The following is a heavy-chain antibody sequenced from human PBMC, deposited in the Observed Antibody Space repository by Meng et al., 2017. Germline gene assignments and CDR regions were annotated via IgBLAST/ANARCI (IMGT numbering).Heavy chain of an antibody. J-gene: IGHJ4*02. V-gene: IGHV1-69*15. Sequence: QVRVVHAGAEVMMPGSSDKVSCKASGGAFTSYASGWMRQAPGQGLGWMGSIIPIFGTANYAKKSQGRVTITADESTSTAYMELSSLRSEDTAVYYCAIPYCTNGVCSPEYWGQGTLVTVSS. CDR2: IIPIFGTA. D-gene: IGHD2-8*01. CDR3: AIPYCTNGVCSPEY. CDR1: GGAFTSYA.